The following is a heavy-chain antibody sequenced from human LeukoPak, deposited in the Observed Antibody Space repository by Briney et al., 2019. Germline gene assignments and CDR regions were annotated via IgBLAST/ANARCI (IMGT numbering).Heavy chain of an antibody. CDR2: IIPISGTA. V-gene: IGHV1-69*13. Sequence: ASVKVSCKASGGTFSSYAISWVRQAPGQGLEWMGGIIPISGTANYAQKFQGRVTITADESTSTAYMELSSLRSEDTAVYYCARDTAAAPDNWFDPWGQGTLVTVSS. J-gene: IGHJ5*02. CDR1: GGTFSSYA. D-gene: IGHD6-13*01. CDR3: ARDTAAAPDNWFDP.